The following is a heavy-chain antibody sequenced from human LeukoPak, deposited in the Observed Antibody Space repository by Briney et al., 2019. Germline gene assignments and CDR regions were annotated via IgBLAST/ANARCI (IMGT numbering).Heavy chain of an antibody. Sequence: PGGSLRLSCAASGFIFSDNYMSWIRQAPGKGLEWVSFISGSGNTIYYADSVKGRFTISRDNAKNSLYLQMNSLRAEDTAVYYCARDRRSAAMVPGYCMDVWGKGTTVTVSS. V-gene: IGHV3-11*04. CDR2: ISGSGNTI. D-gene: IGHD5-18*01. J-gene: IGHJ6*03. CDR1: GFIFSDNY. CDR3: ARDRRSAAMVPGYCMDV.